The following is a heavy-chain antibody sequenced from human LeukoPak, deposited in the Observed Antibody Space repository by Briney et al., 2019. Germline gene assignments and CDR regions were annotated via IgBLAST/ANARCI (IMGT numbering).Heavy chain of an antibody. V-gene: IGHV3-49*04. J-gene: IGHJ4*02. CDR2: IRSKTYGGTT. CDR1: GFNFGAYA. Sequence: GGSLRLSCTASGFNFGAYAMSWVRQAPGKGLEWVSFIRSKTYGGTTEYAASVQGRITISRDDSKRIVYLQMNRLKTEDTALYYCVRDSDSVVVTAPFDYWGRGTLVTVSS. CDR3: VRDSDSVVVTAPFDY. D-gene: IGHD2-15*01.